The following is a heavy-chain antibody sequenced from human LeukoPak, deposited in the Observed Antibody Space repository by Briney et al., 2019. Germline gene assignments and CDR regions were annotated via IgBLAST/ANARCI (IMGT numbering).Heavy chain of an antibody. V-gene: IGHV3-74*01. Sequence: GGSLRLSCAASGFTFSTYWMHWVRQAPGKGLVWVSRINNDGSNTGYADSVKGRFTTSRDNVKNRVYLQMNSLTAEDTAVYYCARGQSSGWYPDWGQGTLVTVSS. D-gene: IGHD6-19*01. J-gene: IGHJ4*02. CDR1: GFTFSTYW. CDR3: ARGQSSGWYPD. CDR2: INNDGSNT.